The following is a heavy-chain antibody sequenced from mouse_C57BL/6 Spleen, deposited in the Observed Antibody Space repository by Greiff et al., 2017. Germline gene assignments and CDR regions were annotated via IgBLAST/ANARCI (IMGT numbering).Heavy chain of an antibody. J-gene: IGHJ3*01. CDR1: GYSITSGYY. CDR2: ISYDGSN. CDR3: ASPDYDGAWFAY. Sequence: EVQLQESGPGLVKPSQSLSLTCSVTGYSITSGYYWNWIRQFPGNKLEWMGYISYDGSNNYNPSLKNRISITRDTSKNQFFLKLNSVTTEDTATYYCASPDYDGAWFAYWGQGTLVTVSA. D-gene: IGHD2-4*01. V-gene: IGHV3-6*01.